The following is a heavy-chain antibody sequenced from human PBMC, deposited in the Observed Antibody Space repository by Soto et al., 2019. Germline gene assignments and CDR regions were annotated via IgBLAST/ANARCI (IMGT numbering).Heavy chain of an antibody. CDR3: ARGVIVVVPAAVYYFDY. CDR2: INHSGST. J-gene: IGHJ4*02. V-gene: IGHV4-34*01. Sequence: SETLSLTCAVYGGSFSGYYWSWIRQPPGKGLEWIGEINHSGSTNYNPSLKSRVTISVDTSKNQFSLKLSSVTAADTAVYYCARGVIVVVPAAVYYFDYWGQGTLVTVSS. D-gene: IGHD2-2*01. CDR1: GGSFSGYY.